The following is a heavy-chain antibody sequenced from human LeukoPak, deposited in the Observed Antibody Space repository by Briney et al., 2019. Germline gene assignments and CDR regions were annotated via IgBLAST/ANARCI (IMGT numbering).Heavy chain of an antibody. Sequence: GRSRRPSWPVSGFSFSNSCIGWVRQAPGRVLGWVANIKPDGSEEYYVDYVRGRFHLSRDNAKHSLYLQMNSLRAEDTAVYYRLRDTGCRTTNCYSYFDYWGQGTLVTVSS. V-gene: IGHV3-7*01. D-gene: IGHD2-2*01. CDR3: LRDTGCRTTNCYSYFDY. CDR2: IKPDGSEE. CDR1: GFSFSNSC. J-gene: IGHJ4*02.